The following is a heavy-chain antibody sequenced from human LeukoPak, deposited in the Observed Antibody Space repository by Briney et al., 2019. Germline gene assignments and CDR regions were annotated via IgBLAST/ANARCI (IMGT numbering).Heavy chain of an antibody. CDR2: IFGGGTI. J-gene: IGHJ4*02. Sequence: PGGSLRLSCAASGFTVSSNFMTWVRQAPGKGLEWVSVIFGGGTIYYADSVKGRFTISRDNSKNTLYLQMNSLSAEDTAVYYCARGGIPAVLYYFDYWGQGTLVTVSS. V-gene: IGHV3-66*01. D-gene: IGHD3-10*01. CDR3: ARGGIPAVLYYFDY. CDR1: GFTVSSNF.